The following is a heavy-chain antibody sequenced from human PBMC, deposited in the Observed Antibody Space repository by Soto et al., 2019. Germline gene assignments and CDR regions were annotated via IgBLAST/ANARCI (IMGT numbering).Heavy chain of an antibody. V-gene: IGHV1-18*01. CDR2: ISAYNGNT. CDR1: GYTFTSYG. D-gene: IGHD6-13*01. CDR3: ARTSGYSSTDNWFDP. Sequence: QVQLVQSGAEVKKPGASVKVSCKASGYTFTSYGISWVRQSPGQGLEWMGWISAYNGNTNNAQNFQGRVAVTTDTSTSTAYMELMNLRSDDTAVYYCARTSGYSSTDNWFDPWGQGTLVTVSS. J-gene: IGHJ5*02.